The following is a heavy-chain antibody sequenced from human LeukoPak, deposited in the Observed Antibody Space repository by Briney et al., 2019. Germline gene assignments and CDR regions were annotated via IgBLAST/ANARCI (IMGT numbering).Heavy chain of an antibody. CDR2: IYPGDSDT. Sequence: GESLKISCKGSGYSFTNYWIGWVRQMPGKGLEWMGIIYPGDSDTRYSPSFQGQVTISADKSISTAYLQWSSLKASDTAMYYCARHMNDFWSGYLFDCWGQGTLVTVSS. CDR3: ARHMNDFWSGYLFDC. V-gene: IGHV5-51*01. CDR1: GYSFTNYW. J-gene: IGHJ4*02. D-gene: IGHD3-3*01.